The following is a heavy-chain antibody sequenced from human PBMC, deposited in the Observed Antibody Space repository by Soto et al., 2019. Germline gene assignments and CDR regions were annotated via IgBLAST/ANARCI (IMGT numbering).Heavy chain of an antibody. D-gene: IGHD6-6*01. J-gene: IGHJ4*02. CDR1: GFTFSSYA. V-gene: IGHV3-30-3*01. CDR3: ARENDYSSSSFDY. Sequence: GGSLRLSCAASGFTFSSYAMHWVRQAPGKGLEWVAVISYDGSNKYYADSVKGRFTISRDNSKNTLYLQMNSLRAEDTAVYYCARENDYSSSSFDYWGQGTLVTVSS. CDR2: ISYDGSNK.